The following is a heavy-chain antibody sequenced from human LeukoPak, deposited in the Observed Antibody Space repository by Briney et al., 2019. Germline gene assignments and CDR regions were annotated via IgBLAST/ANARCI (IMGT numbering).Heavy chain of an antibody. J-gene: IGHJ6*03. CDR3: ARGYCSGGSCYSYYYYNYMDV. CDR2: INHSGST. Sequence: PSETLSLTCAVYGGSFSDHYWSWIRQPPGKGLEWIGEINHSGSTNYNPSLKGRVTISVDTSKNQFSLKLSSVTAADTAVYYCARGYCSGGSCYSYYYYNYMDVWGKGTTVTVSS. CDR1: GGSFSDHY. V-gene: IGHV4-34*01. D-gene: IGHD2-15*01.